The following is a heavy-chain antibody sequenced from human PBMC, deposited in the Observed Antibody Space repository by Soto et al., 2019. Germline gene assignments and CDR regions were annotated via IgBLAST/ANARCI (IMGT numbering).Heavy chain of an antibody. CDR2: INPSGGST. CDR3: ARSHYYDSSGYPSWYYYYGMDV. J-gene: IGHJ6*02. D-gene: IGHD3-22*01. Sequence: ASVKVSCKASGYTFTSYYMHWVRQAPGQGLEWMGIINPSGGSTSYAQKFQGRVTMTRDTSTSTVYMELSSLRSEDTAVYYCARSHYYDSSGYPSWYYYYGMDVWGQGTTVTVSS. CDR1: GYTFTSYY. V-gene: IGHV1-46*03.